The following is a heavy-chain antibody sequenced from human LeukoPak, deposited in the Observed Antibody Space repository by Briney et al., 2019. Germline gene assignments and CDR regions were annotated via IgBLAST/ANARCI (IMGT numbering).Heavy chain of an antibody. CDR2: IYYRGTT. CDR1: GGSVSSGSDY. V-gene: IGHV4-61*01. J-gene: IGHJ4*02. Sequence: SETLCLTCTVSGGSVSSGSDYWSWIRQPPGKGLEWIGHIYYRGTTNYNPSLKSRATISVYTSKKQFSLKLSFVTAADTAVYYCARGHFDTLTGYYIEYWGQGTLVTVSS. D-gene: IGHD3-9*01. CDR3: ARGHFDTLTGYYIEY.